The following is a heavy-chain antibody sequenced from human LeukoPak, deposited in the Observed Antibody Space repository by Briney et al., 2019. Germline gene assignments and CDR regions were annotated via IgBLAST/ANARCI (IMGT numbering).Heavy chain of an antibody. CDR1: GGSISSSSYY. D-gene: IGHD3-10*01. CDR3: ARLNAMVRGLIIIDY. Sequence: PSETLSLTCTVSGGSISSSSYYWGWIRQPPGKGLEWIGSISYSGITYYNPSLKSRVTISVDTSKNHFSLKVTSVTAADTAVYYCARLNAMVRGLIIIDYWGQGTLVTVSS. V-gene: IGHV4-39*07. J-gene: IGHJ4*02. CDR2: ISYSGIT.